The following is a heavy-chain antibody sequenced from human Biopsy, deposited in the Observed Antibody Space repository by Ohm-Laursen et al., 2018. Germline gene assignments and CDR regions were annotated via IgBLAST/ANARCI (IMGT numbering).Heavy chain of an antibody. D-gene: IGHD3-22*01. J-gene: IGHJ5*02. CDR2: INAKIGDT. CDR1: GYTFTGYH. Sequence: SVKVSCKASGYTFTGYHVHWVRQAPGQGLEWMGLINAKIGDTNYAQKFQGRVTMTRDTSISTAYVDLSSLRSDDTAVYYCTRGGYYYDSLAYYYWFDPWGQGTLVTVSS. CDR3: TRGGYYYDSLAYYYWFDP. V-gene: IGHV1-2*02.